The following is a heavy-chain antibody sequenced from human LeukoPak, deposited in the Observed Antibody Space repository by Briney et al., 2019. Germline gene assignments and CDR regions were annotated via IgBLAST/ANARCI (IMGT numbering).Heavy chain of an antibody. J-gene: IGHJ4*02. CDR2: ISSSGSSI. CDR3: ATESSRSSAF. Sequence: GGSLRLSCAASGFAFSSYSMNWVRQAPGKGLEWVSQISSSGSSISYADSVKGRFTISRDNGKNSLYLQMNSLRAEDTAVYYCATESSRSSAFWGQGTLVTVSS. D-gene: IGHD6-6*01. CDR1: GFAFSSYS. V-gene: IGHV3-48*01.